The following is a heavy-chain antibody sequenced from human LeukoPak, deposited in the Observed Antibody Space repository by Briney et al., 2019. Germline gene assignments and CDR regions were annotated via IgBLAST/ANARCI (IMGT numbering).Heavy chain of an antibody. CDR2: ISSNGGST. Sequence: PGGSLRLSCSASGFTFSSYAMHWVRQAPGKGLEYVSAISSNGGSTYYADSVKGRFTISRDNSKNTLYLQMNSLRAEDTAVYHCAKEGQLSGYSYGYVDYWGQGTLVTVSS. J-gene: IGHJ4*02. CDR3: AKEGQLSGYSYGYVDY. D-gene: IGHD5-18*01. V-gene: IGHV3-64*04. CDR1: GFTFSSYA.